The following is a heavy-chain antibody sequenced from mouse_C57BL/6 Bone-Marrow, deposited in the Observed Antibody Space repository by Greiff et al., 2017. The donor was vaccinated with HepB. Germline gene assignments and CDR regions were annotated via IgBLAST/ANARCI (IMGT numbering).Heavy chain of an antibody. J-gene: IGHJ2*01. CDR2: IDPSDSYT. D-gene: IGHD3-2*02. CDR3: ARERRLGYYFDY. CDR1: GYTFTSYW. Sequence: QVQLQQPGAELVMPGASVKLSCKASGYTFTSYWMHWVKQRPGQGLEWIGEIDPSDSYTNYNQKFKGKSTLTVDKSSSTAYMQLSSLTSEDSAVYYCARERRLGYYFDYWGRGTTLTVSS. V-gene: IGHV1-69*01.